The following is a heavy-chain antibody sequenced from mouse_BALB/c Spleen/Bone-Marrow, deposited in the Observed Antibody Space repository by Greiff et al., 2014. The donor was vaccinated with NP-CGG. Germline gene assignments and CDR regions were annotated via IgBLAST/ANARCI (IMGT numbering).Heavy chain of an antibody. J-gene: IGHJ4*01. D-gene: IGHD1-1*01. CDR3: ARAHYYYGSSYYAMDY. CDR1: GFSLTSYG. V-gene: IGHV2-9*02. CDR2: IWAGGTT. Sequence: QVQLKQSGPGLVAPSQSLSIACTVSGFSLTSYGVHWVRQPPGKGLEWLGAIWAGGTTDYNSALMSRLSIRKDNSKSQVFLKMNSLQSDDTAMYYCARAHYYYGSSYYAMDYWGQGTSVIVSS.